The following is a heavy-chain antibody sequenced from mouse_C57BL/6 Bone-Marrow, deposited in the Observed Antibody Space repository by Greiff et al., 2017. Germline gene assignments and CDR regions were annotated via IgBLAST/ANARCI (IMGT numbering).Heavy chain of an antibody. CDR3: TRGRYYSNFFYYAMDY. J-gene: IGHJ4*01. V-gene: IGHV5-9-1*02. D-gene: IGHD2-5*01. CDR1: GFTFSSYA. CDR2: ISSGGDYI. Sequence: EVQLVESGEGLVKPGGSLKLSCAASGFTFSSYAMSWVRQTPEKRLEWVAYISSGGDYIYYADTVKGRFTISRDNARNTLYLQMSSLKSEDTAMYYCTRGRYYSNFFYYAMDYWGQGTSVTVSS.